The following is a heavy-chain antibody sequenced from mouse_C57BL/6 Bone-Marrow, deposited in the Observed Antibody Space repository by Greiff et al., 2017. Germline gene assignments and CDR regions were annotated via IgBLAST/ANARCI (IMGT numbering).Heavy chain of an antibody. D-gene: IGHD1-1*01. CDR2: IYPRSGNT. CDR1: GYTFTSYG. J-gene: IGHJ4*01. CDR3: AREGVLRLYYAMDY. Sequence: QVQLQQSGAELARPGASVKLSCKASGYTFTSYGISWVQQRTGQGLEWIGEIYPRSGNTYYNEKFKGKATLTVDKSSSTAYMELNSLTSEDSAVYYGAREGVLRLYYAMDYWGQGTSVTVSA. V-gene: IGHV1-81*01.